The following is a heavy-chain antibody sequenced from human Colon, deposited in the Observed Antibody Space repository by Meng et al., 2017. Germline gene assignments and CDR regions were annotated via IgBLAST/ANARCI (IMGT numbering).Heavy chain of an antibody. CDR2: INPNSGGT. D-gene: IGHD3-3*01. CDR3: ARSPYDFWSGYSRIFDY. V-gene: IGHV1-2*06. CDR1: GYTFTSHA. J-gene: IGHJ4*02. Sequence: QVQLGQSGSDVKKPGASVTVSCKASGYTFTSHAINWARQTPGQGLEWMGRINPNSGGTNYAQKFQGRVTMTRDTSISTAYMELSRLRSDDTAVYYCARSPYDFWSGYSRIFDYWGQGTLVTVSS.